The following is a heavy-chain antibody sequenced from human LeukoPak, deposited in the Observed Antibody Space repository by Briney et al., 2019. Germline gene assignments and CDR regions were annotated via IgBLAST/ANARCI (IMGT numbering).Heavy chain of an antibody. CDR1: GFTFSSYA. Sequence: GGSLRLSCAASGFTFSSYAMSWLRQAPGKGLVWVARINEEGSTTKHADSVRGRFTISRDNAKNTLYLQMNILRAEDTAIYYCARDFGGNSDYWGQGTLVTVSS. CDR3: ARDFGGNSDY. J-gene: IGHJ4*02. CDR2: INEEGSTT. D-gene: IGHD4-23*01. V-gene: IGHV3-74*03.